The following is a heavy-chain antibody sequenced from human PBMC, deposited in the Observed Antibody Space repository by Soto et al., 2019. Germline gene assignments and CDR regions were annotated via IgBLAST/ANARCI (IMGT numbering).Heavy chain of an antibody. J-gene: IGHJ4*02. Sequence: SETLSLTCAVSGSSISNTYYWGWIRQPPGKGLEWIGSMYNSGSTSYNPSLKSRVTISVDTSKNQFSLKLRSVTVADTAVYYCAINDSSGGGYFDSWGQGTLVTVSS. D-gene: IGHD3-22*01. CDR1: GSSISNTYY. CDR3: AINDSSGGGYFDS. V-gene: IGHV4-38-2*01. CDR2: MYNSGST.